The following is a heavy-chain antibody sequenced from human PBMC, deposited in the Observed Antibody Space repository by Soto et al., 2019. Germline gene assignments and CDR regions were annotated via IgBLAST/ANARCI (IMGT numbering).Heavy chain of an antibody. J-gene: IGHJ4*02. CDR3: CTSRDLFDY. CDR2: ISSDGSNK. V-gene: IGHV3-30-3*01. Sequence: LRLSCAASGFTFSSYAVHWVRQAPGKGLEWVAVISSDGSNKNYADSVKGRFTIKRDNYKNTLYLQMKSMRAEDTAVYYCCTSRDLFDYWGQGTLVTVSS. CDR1: GFTFSSYA.